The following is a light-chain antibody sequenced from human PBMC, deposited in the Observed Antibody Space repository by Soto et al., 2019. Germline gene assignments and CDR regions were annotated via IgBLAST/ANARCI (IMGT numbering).Light chain of an antibody. J-gene: IGKJ2*01. CDR2: GAS. Sequence: EIVMTQSPATLSVSPGQSATLSYRASQSISSELAWYQQKPGQPPRLLIYGASTRATGFPARFTGSGSGSDFTLPISGLQSEDFAVYYCQQGHNWPVTFGQGTRLEI. CDR3: QQGHNWPVT. CDR1: QSISSE. V-gene: IGKV3-15*01.